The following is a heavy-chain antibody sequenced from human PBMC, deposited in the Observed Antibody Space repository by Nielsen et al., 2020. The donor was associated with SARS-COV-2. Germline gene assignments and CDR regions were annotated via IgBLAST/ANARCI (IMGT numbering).Heavy chain of an antibody. J-gene: IGHJ4*02. CDR3: ARLAFLGGFDYFDY. Sequence: ASVKVSCKASGYTFTSYDINWVRQATGQGLEWMGWMNPNSGNTGYAQKFQGRVTMTRNTSIGTAYMELSSLRSEDTAVYYCARLAFLGGFDYFDYWGQGTLVTVSS. CDR1: GYTFTSYD. CDR2: MNPNSGNT. D-gene: IGHD3-16*01. V-gene: IGHV1-8*01.